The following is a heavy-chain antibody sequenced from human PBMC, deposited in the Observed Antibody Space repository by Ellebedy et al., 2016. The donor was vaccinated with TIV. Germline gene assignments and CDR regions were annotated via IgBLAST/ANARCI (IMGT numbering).Heavy chain of an antibody. Sequence: MPSETLSLTCAVYGGSFSGYYWSWIRQPPGKGLEWIGEINHSGSTNYNPSLKSRVAVSVDTSKNQFSLKLSSVTAADTAVYYCARGSLGELYHWFDPWGQGTLVTVSS. D-gene: IGHD3-10*01. CDR3: ARGSLGELYHWFDP. J-gene: IGHJ5*02. CDR2: INHSGST. V-gene: IGHV4-34*01. CDR1: GGSFSGYY.